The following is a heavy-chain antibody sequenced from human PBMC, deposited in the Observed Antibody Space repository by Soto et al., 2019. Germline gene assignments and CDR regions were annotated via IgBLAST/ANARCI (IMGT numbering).Heavy chain of an antibody. J-gene: IGHJ4*02. CDR3: GKRGAQGVSGWLGYFDY. V-gene: IGHV3-23*01. Sequence: GGSLRLSCAASGFTFNTYAMTWVRQAPGKGLEWVSSISGSGDSAYYADSVKGRFIISRDNSKNTLYVQMKSLRVEDTAVYYWGKRGAQGVSGWLGYFDYWGQGTLVTVSS. CDR1: GFTFNTYA. CDR2: ISGSGDSA. D-gene: IGHD6-19*01.